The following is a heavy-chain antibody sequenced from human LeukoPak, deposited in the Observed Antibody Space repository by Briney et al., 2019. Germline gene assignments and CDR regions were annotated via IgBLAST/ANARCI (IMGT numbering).Heavy chain of an antibody. Sequence: PGGSLRLSCAASGFTFSSYAMSWVRQAPGKGLEWVSAISGSGGSTYYADSVKGRFTISRDNSKNTLYLQMNSLRAEDTALYYCAAGNRNQPYYFDYWGQGTLVTVSS. CDR2: ISGSGGST. V-gene: IGHV3-23*01. J-gene: IGHJ4*02. CDR1: GFTFSSYA. CDR3: AAGNRNQPYYFDY. D-gene: IGHD1-14*01.